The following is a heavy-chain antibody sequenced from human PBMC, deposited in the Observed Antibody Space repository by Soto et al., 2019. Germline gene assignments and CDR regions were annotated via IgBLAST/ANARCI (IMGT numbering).Heavy chain of an antibody. CDR1: GDSISSYY. J-gene: IGHJ4*02. D-gene: IGHD6-13*01. CDR2: IYYSGST. Sequence: QVQLQESGPGLVKPSETLSLTCTVSGDSISSYYWSWIRQPPGKVLEWIGYIYYSGSTNYNPSLKRRVTISVDKSKNQFSLMLSSVTAADTAVYYCARRNPGIAAAGTDYWGPGTLVTVSS. V-gene: IGHV4-59*01. CDR3: ARRNPGIAAAGTDY.